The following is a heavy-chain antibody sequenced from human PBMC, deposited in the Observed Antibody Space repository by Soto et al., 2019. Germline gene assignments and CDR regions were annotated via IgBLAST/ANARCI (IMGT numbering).Heavy chain of an antibody. CDR2: IIPIYGTA. J-gene: IGHJ5*02. CDR1: GGTLSSYV. D-gene: IGHD2-15*01. CDR3: ASDFGGCSAATCRYNWFDP. V-gene: IGHV1-69*13. Sequence: SVKVSCWASGGTLSSYVISGVRQAPGRGLVWMGGIIPIYGTANYAEKFQGRVTITADESTSTAYMELSRLRSEDTAIYYCASDFGGCSAATCRYNWFDPWGQGTLVTVSS.